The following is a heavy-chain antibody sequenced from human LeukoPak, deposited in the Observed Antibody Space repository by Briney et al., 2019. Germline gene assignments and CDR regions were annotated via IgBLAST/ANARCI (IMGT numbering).Heavy chain of an antibody. CDR1: GGSFSGYF. V-gene: IGHV4-34*01. J-gene: IGHJ4*02. Sequence: PSETLSLTCAVYGGSFSGYFWSWIRQPPGKGLEWIGEINHSGSTNDNPSLKSRFTISVDTSKNQFSLKLSSVTAADTAVYYCARENLIAAAPAEKPYFDYWGQGTLVTVSS. CDR3: ARENLIAAAPAEKPYFDY. D-gene: IGHD6-13*01. CDR2: INHSGST.